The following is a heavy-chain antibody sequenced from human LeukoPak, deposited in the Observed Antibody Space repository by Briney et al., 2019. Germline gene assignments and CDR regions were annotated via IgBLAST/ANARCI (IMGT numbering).Heavy chain of an antibody. CDR1: AFNFSKND. V-gene: IGHV3-13*01. J-gene: IGHJ4*02. D-gene: IGHD4-11*01. CDR2: IGIAGDT. Sequence: GGSLRLSCVASAFNFSKNDMHWVRQTPERGLEWVSAIGIAGDTYYADPVKGRFTICRENRKNSVYLQMNSLRAGDTAVYFCAKAFDYNGLRGEGGSFDCWGQGALVTVSS. CDR3: AKAFDYNGLRGEGGSFDC.